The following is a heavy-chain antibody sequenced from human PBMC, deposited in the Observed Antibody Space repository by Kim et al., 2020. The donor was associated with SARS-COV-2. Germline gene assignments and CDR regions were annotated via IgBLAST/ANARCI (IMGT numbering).Heavy chain of an antibody. CDR1: GGSINTNTYY. J-gene: IGHJ4*02. D-gene: IGHD3-10*01. Sequence: SETLSLTCTISGGSINTNTYYWGWIRQPPGKGLAWIGSLYYSGRTFYNPSLKSRVTISVDTPKNQFSLKLSSVTAADTAVYYCARGMNSYNSGNYLGDYWGQGTLVTVSS. CDR3: ARGMNSYNSGNYLGDY. V-gene: IGHV4-39*07. CDR2: LYYSGRT.